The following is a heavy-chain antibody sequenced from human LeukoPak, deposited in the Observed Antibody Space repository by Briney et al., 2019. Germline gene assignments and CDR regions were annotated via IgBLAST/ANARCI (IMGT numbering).Heavy chain of an antibody. V-gene: IGHV3-21*01. D-gene: IGHD6-19*01. CDR1: GFTFSSYN. CDR3: ARDHIAVAGTLDY. CDR2: ISSSSSYI. Sequence: GGSLRLSCAASGFTFSSYNMNWVRQAPGKGLEWVSSISSSSSYIYYADSVKGRFTISRDNAKNSLYLQMNSLRAEDTAVYYCARDHIAVAGTLDYWGQGTLVTVSS. J-gene: IGHJ4*02.